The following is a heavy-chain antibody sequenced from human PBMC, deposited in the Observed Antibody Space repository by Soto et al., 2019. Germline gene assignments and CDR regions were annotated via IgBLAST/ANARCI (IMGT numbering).Heavy chain of an antibody. CDR1: GFTFSSYA. CDR3: AKMARSLWRYCSGGSCLLDY. J-gene: IGHJ4*02. V-gene: IGHV3-23*01. D-gene: IGHD2-15*01. CDR2: ISGSGGST. Sequence: EVQLLESGGGLVQPGGSLRLSCAASGFTFSSYAMSWVRQAPGKGLEWVSAISGSGGSTYYADSVKGRFTISRDNSKNTLYLQMNSLRAEDTAVYYCAKMARSLWRYCSGGSCLLDYWGQGTLVTVSS.